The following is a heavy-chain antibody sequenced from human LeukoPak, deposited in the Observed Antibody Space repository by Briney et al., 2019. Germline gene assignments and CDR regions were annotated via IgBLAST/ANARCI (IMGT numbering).Heavy chain of an antibody. CDR3: ATDRRRGSSWYQGYDAFDI. CDR1: GYTFTSYY. J-gene: IGHJ3*02. CDR2: INPSGGST. V-gene: IGHV1-46*01. D-gene: IGHD6-13*01. Sequence: GASVKVSCKASGYTFTSYYMHWVRQAPGQGLEWMGIINPSGGSTSYAQKFQGRVTMTEDTSTDTAYMELSSLRSEDTAVYYCATDRRRGSSWYQGYDAFDIWGQGTMVTVSS.